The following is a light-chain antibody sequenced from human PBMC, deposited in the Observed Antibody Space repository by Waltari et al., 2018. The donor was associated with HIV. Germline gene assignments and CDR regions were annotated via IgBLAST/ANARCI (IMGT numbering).Light chain of an antibody. CDR3: QQYNSHSYA. CDR1: QIIDNW. J-gene: IGKJ2*01. Sequence: DVQLTQSPSTLSAGVGDKVTITCRASQIIDNWLAWYHEKPGKPPKLLIYKTSYLESGVPSRFSGSVSGADFTLIIDGLQPDDFATYYCQQYNSHSYAFGQGTKVDVK. V-gene: IGKV1-5*03. CDR2: KTS.